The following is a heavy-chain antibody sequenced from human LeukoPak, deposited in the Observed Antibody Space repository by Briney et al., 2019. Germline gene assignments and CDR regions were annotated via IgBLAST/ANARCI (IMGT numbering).Heavy chain of an antibody. CDR1: GYTFTDYY. Sequence: ASVKVSCKASGYTFTDYYIHWVRQAPGQGLEHMGWINPKNGGTHYPQRFQGRVTMTRDTSISTAYMDLSSLTSDDTAVYYCARDVYSYGQFDPWGQGTLVTVPS. CDR3: ARDVYSYGQFDP. D-gene: IGHD3-10*01. CDR2: INPKNGGT. V-gene: IGHV1-2*02. J-gene: IGHJ5*02.